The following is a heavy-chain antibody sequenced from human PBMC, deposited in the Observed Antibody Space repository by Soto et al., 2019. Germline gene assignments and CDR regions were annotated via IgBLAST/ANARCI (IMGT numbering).Heavy chain of an antibody. J-gene: IGHJ4*02. Sequence: SVKVSCKASGGTFSSYAISWVRQAPGQGLEWMGGIIPIFGTANYAQKFQGRVTITADKSTSTAYMELSSLRSEDTAVYYCARGLPLGYCSGGSCSFDYWGQGTLVTVSS. D-gene: IGHD2-15*01. CDR2: IIPIFGTA. CDR3: ARGLPLGYCSGGSCSFDY. V-gene: IGHV1-69*06. CDR1: GGTFSSYA.